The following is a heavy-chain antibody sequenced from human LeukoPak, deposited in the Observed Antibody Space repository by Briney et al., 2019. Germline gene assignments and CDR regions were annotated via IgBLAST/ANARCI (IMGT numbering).Heavy chain of an antibody. D-gene: IGHD3-22*01. CDR1: GYTFTSYG. J-gene: IGHJ4*02. CDR3: ARGIVNYYDSSGYYFSPMDY. Sequence: ASVKVSCKASGYTFTSYGISWVRQAPGQGLEWMGWINPTSGGTNYAQNFQGRVTMTRDTSISTAYMELSRLRSDDTAVYYCARGIVNYYDSSGYYFSPMDYWGQGTLVTVSS. V-gene: IGHV1-2*02. CDR2: INPTSGGT.